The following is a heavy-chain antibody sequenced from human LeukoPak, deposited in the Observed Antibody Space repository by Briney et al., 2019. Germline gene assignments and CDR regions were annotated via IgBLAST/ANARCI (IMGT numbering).Heavy chain of an antibody. Sequence: GESLKISCKGSGYSFTSYWIGWVRQMPGKGLEWMGIIYPGDSDTRYSPSFQGQVTISADKSISTAYLQWSSLKASDAAMYYCARHIDSSGYYYFDYWGQGTLATVSS. CDR1: GYSFTSYW. J-gene: IGHJ4*02. D-gene: IGHD3-22*01. V-gene: IGHV5-51*01. CDR3: ARHIDSSGYYYFDY. CDR2: IYPGDSDT.